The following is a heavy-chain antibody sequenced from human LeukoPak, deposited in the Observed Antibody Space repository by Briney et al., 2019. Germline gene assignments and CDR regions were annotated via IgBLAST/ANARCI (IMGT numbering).Heavy chain of an antibody. CDR3: ASEGYGGNSDAFDS. CDR1: GFTFSSYS. V-gene: IGHV3-48*04. J-gene: IGHJ3*02. CDR2: ISSSSSTI. Sequence: GGSLRLSCAASGFTFSSYSMNWVRQAPGKGLEWVSYISSSSSTIYYADSVKGRFTISRDDAKNSLYLQMNSLRAEDTAVYYCASEGYGGNSDAFDSWGQGTMVTVSS. D-gene: IGHD4-23*01.